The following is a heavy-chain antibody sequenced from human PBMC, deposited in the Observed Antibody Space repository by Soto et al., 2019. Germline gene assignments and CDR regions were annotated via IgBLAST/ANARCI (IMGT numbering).Heavy chain of an antibody. Sequence: SETLSLTCTVSGGSISSSSYNWGWIRQPPGKGLEWIGSIYYSGSTYYNPSLKSRVTISVDTSKNQFSLKLSSVTAADTAVYYCARQVYYYYGSGSYHWFDPWGQGTLVTVS. CDR3: ARQVYYYYGSGSYHWFDP. CDR1: GGSISSSSYN. D-gene: IGHD3-10*01. V-gene: IGHV4-39*01. J-gene: IGHJ5*02. CDR2: IYYSGST.